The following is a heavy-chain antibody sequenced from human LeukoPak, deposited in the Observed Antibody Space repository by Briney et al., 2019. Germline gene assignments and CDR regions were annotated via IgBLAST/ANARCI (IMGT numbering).Heavy chain of an antibody. V-gene: IGHV4-59*12. CDR1: GGSISSYS. J-gene: IGHJ4*02. D-gene: IGHD3-10*02. Sequence: SETLSLTCTVSGGSISSYSWSWIRQPPGKGLEWIGYIYHSGSTYYNPSLKSRVTISVDRSKNQFSLKLSSVTAADTAVYYCAREGASQDVRGFDYWGQGTQVTVSS. CDR2: IYHSGST. CDR3: AREGASQDVRGFDY.